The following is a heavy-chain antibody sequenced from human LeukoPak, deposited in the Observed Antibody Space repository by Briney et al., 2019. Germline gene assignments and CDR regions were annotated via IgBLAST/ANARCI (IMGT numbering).Heavy chain of an antibody. V-gene: IGHV3-9*01. CDR1: GSTFDDYA. D-gene: IGHD6-19*01. CDR2: ISWNSGSI. CDR3: AKARLVYYYYYGMDV. J-gene: IGHJ6*02. Sequence: PGRSLRLSCAASGSTFDDYAMHWVRQAPGKGLEWVSGISWNSGSIGYADSVKGRFTISRDNAKNSLYLQMNSLRAEDTALYYCAKARLVYYYYYGMDVWGQGTTVTVSS.